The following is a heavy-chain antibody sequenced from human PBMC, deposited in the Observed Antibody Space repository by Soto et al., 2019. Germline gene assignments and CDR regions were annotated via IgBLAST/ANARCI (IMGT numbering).Heavy chain of an antibody. D-gene: IGHD5-12*01. J-gene: IGHJ6*02. CDR2: ISYDGSNK. CDR3: AKVGATISSYYYYYGMDV. CDR1: GFTFSSYG. Sequence: PGGSLRLSCAASGFTFSSYGMHWVRQAPGKGLEWVAVISYDGSNKYYADSVKGRFTISRDNSKNTLYLQMNSLRAEDTAVYYCAKVGATISSYYYYYGMDVWGQGTTVTVSS. V-gene: IGHV3-30*18.